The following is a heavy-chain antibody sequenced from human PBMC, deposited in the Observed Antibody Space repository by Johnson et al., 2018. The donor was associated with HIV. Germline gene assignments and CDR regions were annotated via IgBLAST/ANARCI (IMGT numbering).Heavy chain of an antibody. CDR3: AKDLFTEREDDAFDI. J-gene: IGHJ3*02. CDR1: GFTFSSYA. CDR2: IWYDGSNK. Sequence: QVQLVESGGGVVQPGRSLRLSCAASGFTFSSYAMHWVRQAPGKGLEWVALIWYDGSNKYYAASVKGRFTISRDNSKNTLYLQMNSLRAEDTAVYYCAKDLFTEREDDAFDIWGQGTMVTVSS. D-gene: IGHD1-26*01. V-gene: IGHV3-33*06.